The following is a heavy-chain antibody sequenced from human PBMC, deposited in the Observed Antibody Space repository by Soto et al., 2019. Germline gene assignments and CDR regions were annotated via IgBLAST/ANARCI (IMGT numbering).Heavy chain of an antibody. V-gene: IGHV3-72*01. J-gene: IGHJ4*02. CDR2: SRNKAKSYTT. CDR3: VRAARSGTTHFDY. Sequence: EVQLVESGGVLVQPGGSLRLSCVASGLTFSDHYMDWVRQAPGKGLEWVGRSRNKAKSYTTDYAASVKGRFTISRDDSKSSVYLQMNILETEDTAVYYCVRAARSGTTHFDYWGQGTLVTVSS. D-gene: IGHD1-7*01. CDR1: GLTFSDHY.